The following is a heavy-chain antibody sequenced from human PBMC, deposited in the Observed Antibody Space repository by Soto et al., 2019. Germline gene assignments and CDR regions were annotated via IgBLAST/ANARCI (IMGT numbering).Heavy chain of an antibody. V-gene: IGHV4-39*01. CDR3: ATQEVXGTYVYTFDP. J-gene: IGHJ5*02. D-gene: IGHD1-26*01. CDR1: GGSITSSSYY. CDR2: IYYSGST. Sequence: QLHLRESGPGLVKPSETLSLTCTVSGGSITSSSYYWGWIRQPPGKGLEWIGSIYYSGSTYYNPSLKSRVTISVDTSKNQFSLKLSSVTAADTAVYYCATQEVXGTYVYTFDPWGQGTLVTVSS.